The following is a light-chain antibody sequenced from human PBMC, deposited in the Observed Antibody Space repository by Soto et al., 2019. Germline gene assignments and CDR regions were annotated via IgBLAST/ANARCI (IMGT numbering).Light chain of an antibody. CDR2: DVS. Sequence: LTQPASVSGSPGQSITISCTGTSSDVGGYDYVSWYQQHPGKAPKLMIFDVSHRPSGVSNRFSGSKSGNTASLTISRLQAEDEADYYCCSYTSSSTRIFGGGTKVTVL. CDR1: SSDVGGYDY. J-gene: IGLJ2*01. V-gene: IGLV2-14*01. CDR3: CSYTSSSTRI.